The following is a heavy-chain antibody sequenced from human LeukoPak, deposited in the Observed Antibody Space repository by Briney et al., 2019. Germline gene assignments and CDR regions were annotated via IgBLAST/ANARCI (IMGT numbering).Heavy chain of an antibody. CDR2: FDPEDGET. CDR1: GYTLTELS. Sequence: ASVKVSFKVSGYTLTELSMHWVRQAPGKGLEWMGGFDPEDGETIYAQKFQGRVTMTEDTSTDTAYMELSSLRSEDTAVYYCATGPMVRGSYFDYWGQGTLVTVSS. CDR3: ATGPMVRGSYFDY. J-gene: IGHJ4*02. D-gene: IGHD3-10*01. V-gene: IGHV1-24*01.